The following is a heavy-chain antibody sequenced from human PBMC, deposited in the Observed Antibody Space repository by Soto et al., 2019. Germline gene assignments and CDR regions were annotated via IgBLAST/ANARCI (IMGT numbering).Heavy chain of an antibody. Sequence: ASVKVSCKASGYNFNDYGFTWVRQAPGQGLEWMGWISAYNANRKFAQNLQGRVTMTTDTSTSTAYMELRSLISDDTAVYFCARRIDLFDTWGQGTLVPGSA. CDR3: ARRIDLFDT. CDR2: ISAYNANR. V-gene: IGHV1-18*01. J-gene: IGHJ5*02. CDR1: GYNFNDYG.